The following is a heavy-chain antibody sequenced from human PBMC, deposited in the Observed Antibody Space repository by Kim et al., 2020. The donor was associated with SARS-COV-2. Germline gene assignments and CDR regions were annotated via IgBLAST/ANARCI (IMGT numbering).Heavy chain of an antibody. CDR2: ISVYNGNT. CDR1: GYTFTSYG. D-gene: IGHD1-26*01. CDR3: ARVTLPLLGGTHNFDY. V-gene: IGHV1-18*01. J-gene: IGHJ4*02. Sequence: ASVKVSCKASGYTFTSYGVAWVRQAPGQGLEWVGWISVYNGNTNYAQNLQARFTMTTDTSTTTAYMELRSLRSDDTAVYYCARVTLPLLGGTHNFDYWGQGTLVTVSS.